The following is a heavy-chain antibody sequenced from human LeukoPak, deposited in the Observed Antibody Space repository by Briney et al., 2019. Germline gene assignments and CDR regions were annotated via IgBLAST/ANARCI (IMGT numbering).Heavy chain of an antibody. V-gene: IGHV3-15*01. J-gene: IGHJ4*02. Sequence: GGSLRLSCAVSGFTFSNARMNWVRQAPGKGLEWVGRIKSKAEGETTDYAAPVKGRFTISRDDSKNTLYLQMNSLKTEDTAVYYCATVRGVLDYWGQGTLVTVSS. D-gene: IGHD3-10*01. CDR2: IKSKAEGETT. CDR3: ATVRGVLDY. CDR1: GFTFSNAR.